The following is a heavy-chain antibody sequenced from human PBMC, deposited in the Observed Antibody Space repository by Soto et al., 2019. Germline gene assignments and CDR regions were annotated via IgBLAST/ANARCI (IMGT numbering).Heavy chain of an antibody. CDR1: GFSFSSYS. V-gene: IGHV3-21*01. CDR2: ISSSSSYI. Sequence: PGGSLRLSCAASGFSFSSYSMNWVRQAPGKGLEWVSSISSSSSYIYYADSVKGRFTISRDNAKNSLYLQMNSLRAEDTAVYYCARDGRAVAATHTPGEIDYWGQGTLVTVSS. J-gene: IGHJ4*02. CDR3: ARDGRAVAATHTPGEIDY. D-gene: IGHD2-15*01.